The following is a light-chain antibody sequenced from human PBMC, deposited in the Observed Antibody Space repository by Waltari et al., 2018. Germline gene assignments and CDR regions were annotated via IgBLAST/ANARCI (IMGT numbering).Light chain of an antibody. CDR1: QSVTSNC. Sequence: DIVLPHSPGTLCLSPGDRALLSCGASQSVTSNCFAWYQQNPGQAPRLLLYGASTRATGTPSRFSGSGSAADLTLTIRRLAPECFAVYHCQQYGTSPLTFGGGIMVEI. CDR2: GAS. V-gene: IGKV3-20*01. J-gene: IGKJ4*01. CDR3: QQYGTSPLT.